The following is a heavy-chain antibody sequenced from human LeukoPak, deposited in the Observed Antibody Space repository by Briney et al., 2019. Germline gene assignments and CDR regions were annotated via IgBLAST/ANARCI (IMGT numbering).Heavy chain of an antibody. CDR2: ISAYNGDT. D-gene: IGHD5-12*01. V-gene: IGHV1-18*01. CDR1: GYTFNRHG. J-gene: IGHJ4*02. CDR3: ARDPSITSGYYIYFDY. Sequence: AASVRVSCKASGYTFNRHGISWARQAPGQGLEWMGWISAYNGDTKYAQKFQGRVTLTIDTSTSTAYMELRSLRSDDTAMYYCARDPSITSGYYIYFDYWGQGTLVTVSS.